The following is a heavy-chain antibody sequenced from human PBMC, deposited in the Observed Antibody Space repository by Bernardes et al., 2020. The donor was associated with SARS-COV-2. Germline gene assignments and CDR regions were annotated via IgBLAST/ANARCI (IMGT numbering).Heavy chain of an antibody. Sequence: GGSPGLPFEAPGFTLRRYWMHWVRQAPGKGVAWISRVGSDCSGTTYPDPVKGRFTISSDNARNTLYLQMTSLGGDDTAVYYCVRGPSVDYGRFDLWGRGTLVTVSS. J-gene: IGHJ4*02. V-gene: IGHV3-74*01. CDR1: GFTLRRYW. CDR3: VRGPSVDYGRFDL. D-gene: IGHD4-17*01. CDR2: VGSDCSGT.